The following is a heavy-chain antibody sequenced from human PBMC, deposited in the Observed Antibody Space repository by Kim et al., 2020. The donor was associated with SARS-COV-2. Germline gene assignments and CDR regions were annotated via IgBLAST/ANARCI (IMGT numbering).Heavy chain of an antibody. D-gene: IGHD3-22*01. CDR1: GFTFGDYA. CDR2: IRSKPYGGTT. CDR3: AYRSGYHGRDAFDI. J-gene: IGHJ3*02. Sequence: GGSLRLSCTASGFTFGDYAMSWVRQAPGKGREWVGFIRSKPYGGTTENAESVKGRFTISRDDSKSSAYLQMNSLKTEDTAVYYWAYRSGYHGRDAFDIWGQGKMVTVSS. V-gene: IGHV3-49*04.